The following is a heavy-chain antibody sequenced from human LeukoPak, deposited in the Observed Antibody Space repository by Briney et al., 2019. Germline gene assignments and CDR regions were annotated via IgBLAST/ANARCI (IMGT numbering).Heavy chain of an antibody. CDR3: AREWGGDYFDY. V-gene: IGHV3-30-3*01. CDR2: ISYDGSNK. J-gene: IGHJ4*02. D-gene: IGHD3-16*01. Sequence: PGGSLRLSCAASGFTFSSYAMHWVRQAPGKGLEWVAVISYDGSNKYYADSVKGRFTISRDNSKNTLYLQVNSLRAEDTAVYYCAREWGGDYFDYWGQGTLVTVSS. CDR1: GFTFSSYA.